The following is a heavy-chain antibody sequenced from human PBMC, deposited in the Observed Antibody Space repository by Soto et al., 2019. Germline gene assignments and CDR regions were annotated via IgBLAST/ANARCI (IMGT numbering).Heavy chain of an antibody. D-gene: IGHD6-19*01. CDR2: IYYSGST. Sequence: PSETLSLTCTVSGGSISSYYWSWIRQPPGKGLEWIGYIYYSGSTNYNPSLKSRVTISVDTSKNQFSLKLSSVTAADTAVYYCARLAVAGTMGYYYYYMDVWGKGTTVT. J-gene: IGHJ6*03. V-gene: IGHV4-59*08. CDR1: GGSISSYY. CDR3: ARLAVAGTMGYYYYYMDV.